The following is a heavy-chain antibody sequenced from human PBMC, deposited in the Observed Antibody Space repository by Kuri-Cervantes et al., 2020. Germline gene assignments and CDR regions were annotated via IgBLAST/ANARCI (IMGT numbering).Heavy chain of an antibody. V-gene: IGHV1-18*01. D-gene: IGHD6-13*01. Sequence: ASVKVSCKASGYTFTSYGISWVRQAPGQGLEWMGWISAYNGNTNYAQKLQGRVTVTTDTSTSTAYMELRSLRSDDTAVYYCARDEGGAAAGTYYYYGMDVWGQGTTVTVSS. CDR3: ARDEGGAAAGTYYYYGMDV. J-gene: IGHJ6*02. CDR1: GYTFTSYG. CDR2: ISAYNGNT.